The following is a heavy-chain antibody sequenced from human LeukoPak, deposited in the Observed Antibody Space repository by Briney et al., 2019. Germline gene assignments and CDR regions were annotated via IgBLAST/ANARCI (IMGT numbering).Heavy chain of an antibody. CDR3: ARGPSGSYYYFDY. V-gene: IGHV3-64*01. CDR2: ISSNGGST. D-gene: IGHD1-26*01. CDR1: GFTFSSYA. J-gene: IGHJ4*02. Sequence: GGSLRLSCAASGFTFSSYAMHWVRQAPGKGLEYVSAISSNGGSTYYANSVKGRFTISRDNSKNTLYLQMGSLRAEDMAVYYCARGPSGSYYYFDYWGQGTLSPSPQ.